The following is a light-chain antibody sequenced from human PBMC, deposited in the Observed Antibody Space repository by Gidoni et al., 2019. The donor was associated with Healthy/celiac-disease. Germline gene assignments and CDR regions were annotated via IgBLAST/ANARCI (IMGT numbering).Light chain of an antibody. J-gene: IGLJ2*01. CDR3: QAWDSSTDVV. V-gene: IGLV3-1*01. CDR1: KLGDKY. Sequence: SYELSQPPSVSVSPGPTATITSSGDKLGDKYACWYQQKPGQSPVLVIYQDSKRPSGIPARFSGSNSGNTATLTISGTQAMDETDYYCQAWDSSTDVVFGGGTKLTVL. CDR2: QDS.